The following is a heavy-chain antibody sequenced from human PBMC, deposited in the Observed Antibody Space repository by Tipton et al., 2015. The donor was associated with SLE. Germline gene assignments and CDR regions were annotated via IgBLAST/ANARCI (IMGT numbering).Heavy chain of an antibody. D-gene: IGHD6-13*01. J-gene: IGHJ3*02. CDR2: IYPSGST. CDR3: ARERDSSSWNDAFQI. CDR1: GGSISSGNYY. V-gene: IGHV4-61*02. Sequence: TLSLTCTVSGGSISSGNYYWSWIRQSAGKGLEWIGRIYPSGSTNYNPSLTSRITMSADTSNNQFSLKLSSVTAADTAVYYCARERDSSSWNDAFQIWGQGTTVTVSS.